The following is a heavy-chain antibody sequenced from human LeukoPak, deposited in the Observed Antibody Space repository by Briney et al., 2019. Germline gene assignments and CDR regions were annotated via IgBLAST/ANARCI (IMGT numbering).Heavy chain of an antibody. CDR1: GFTVSSNY. J-gene: IGHJ4*02. D-gene: IGHD6-6*01. Sequence: GGSLRLSCAASGFTVSSNYMSWVRQAPGKGLEWVSVIYSGGSTYYADSVKGRFTVSRDNSKNTLYLQMNSLRADDTAVYYCARESSSFLDYWGQETLVTVSS. CDR3: ARESSSFLDY. CDR2: IYSGGST. V-gene: IGHV3-53*01.